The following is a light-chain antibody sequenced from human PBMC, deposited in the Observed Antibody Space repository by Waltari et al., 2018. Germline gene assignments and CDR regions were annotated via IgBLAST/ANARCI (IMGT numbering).Light chain of an antibody. CDR1: NSDVGASDY. J-gene: IGLJ2*01. Sequence: QSALTQPASVSGSPGQSITISCTGTNSDVGASDYVSWYQHHPGKAPKLIIYEVTKRPSGVSNRFSGSKSDNTASLTISGLQAEDEAEYYCCSCSYTPTTTVIFGGGTKLTVL. CDR2: EVT. V-gene: IGLV2-14*01. CDR3: CSCSYTPTTTVI.